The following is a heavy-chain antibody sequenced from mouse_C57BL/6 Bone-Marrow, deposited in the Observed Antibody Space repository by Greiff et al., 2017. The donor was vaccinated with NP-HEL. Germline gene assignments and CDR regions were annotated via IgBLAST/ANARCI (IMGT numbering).Heavy chain of an antibody. V-gene: IGHV1-81*01. CDR1: GYTFTSYG. CDR3: AIVGYGNTSYYAMDY. J-gene: IGHJ4*01. D-gene: IGHD2-1*01. CDR2: IYPRSGNT. Sequence: QVQLKQSGAELARPGASVKLSCKASGYTFTSYGISWVKQRTGQGLEWIGEIYPRSGNTYYNEKFKGKATLTADKSSSTAYMELRSLTSEDSAVYFCAIVGYGNTSYYAMDYWGQGTSVTVSS.